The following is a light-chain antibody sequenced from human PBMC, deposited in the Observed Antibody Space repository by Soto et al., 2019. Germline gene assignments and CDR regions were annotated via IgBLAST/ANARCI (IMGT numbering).Light chain of an antibody. CDR2: GAS. J-gene: IGKJ5*01. V-gene: IGKV3-20*01. CDR1: QSISTSY. CDR3: QQFGSSPIT. Sequence: EIVLTQSPGTLSLSPGEGATLSCRASQSISTSYLAWYQQKPGQAPRLLIYGASSRATGIPDRFSGSGSGTDFTLTISRLEPEDFALYYCQQFGSSPITFGQGTRLEIE.